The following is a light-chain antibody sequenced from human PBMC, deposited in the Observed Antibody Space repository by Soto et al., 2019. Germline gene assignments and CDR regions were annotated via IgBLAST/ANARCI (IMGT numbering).Light chain of an antibody. CDR3: SSYISSTIYV. V-gene: IGLV2-14*01. CDR1: SSDVGGYRY. J-gene: IGLJ1*01. Sequence: QSALTQPASVSGSPGQSITISCSGTSSDVGGYRYVSWYQQHPGKAPKLMIYEVTNRPSGISNRFSGSKSGNTASLTISGLQAEDEADYYCSSYISSTIYVFGTGTKLTVL. CDR2: EVT.